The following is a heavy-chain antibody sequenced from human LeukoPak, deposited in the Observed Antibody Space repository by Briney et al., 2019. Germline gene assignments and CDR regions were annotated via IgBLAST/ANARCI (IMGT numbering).Heavy chain of an antibody. CDR3: ARAGDPYYDFWSGYSDAFDI. CDR2: ISYDGSNK. D-gene: IGHD3-3*01. CDR1: GSTFSSYA. Sequence: GGSLRLSCAASGSTFSSYAMHWVRQAPGKGLEWVAVISYDGSNKYYADSVKGRFTISRDNSKNTLYLQMNSLRAEDTAVYYCARAGDPYYDFWSGYSDAFDIWGQGTMVTVSS. V-gene: IGHV3-30-3*01. J-gene: IGHJ3*02.